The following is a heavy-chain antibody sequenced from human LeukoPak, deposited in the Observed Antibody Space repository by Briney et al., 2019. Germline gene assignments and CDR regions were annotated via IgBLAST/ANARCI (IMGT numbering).Heavy chain of an antibody. V-gene: IGHV3-53*01. CDR1: EFTVSSNY. J-gene: IGHJ4*02. CDR3: TSADYGAYDY. Sequence: GGSLRLSCAASEFTVSSNYMSWVRQAPGEGLEWVSVIYGGGDTYYADSVKGRFTISRDNSKNTLYLQLNSLRVEDTAVYYCTSADYGAYDYWGQGTLVTVSS. CDR2: IYGGGDT. D-gene: IGHD4-17*01.